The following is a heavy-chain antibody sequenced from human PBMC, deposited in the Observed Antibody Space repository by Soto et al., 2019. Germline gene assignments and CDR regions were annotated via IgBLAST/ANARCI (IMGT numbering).Heavy chain of an antibody. CDR1: WFTFSGSA. CDR2: IRSKANSYAT. CDR3: TRGDLAAFDY. V-gene: IGHV3-73*02. Sequence: EVQLVESGGGLVQPGGSLKLSCAASWFTFSGSAMHWVRQASGKGLEWVGRIRSKANSYATAYAASVKGRFTISRDDSKNTAYLQMNSLKTEDTAVYYCTRGDLAAFDYWGQGTLVTVSS. J-gene: IGHJ4*02. D-gene: IGHD3-3*01.